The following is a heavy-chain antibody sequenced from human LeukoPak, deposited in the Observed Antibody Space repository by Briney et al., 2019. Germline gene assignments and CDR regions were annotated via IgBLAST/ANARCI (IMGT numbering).Heavy chain of an antibody. Sequence: PSGTLSLTCDVSGDSITSPNWWSWVRQPPGKGLQWIGEIYHSGSTSYNPSLKSRVTIAVDKSRNQFSLKLTSVIAADTAVYYCARVVDTAPYYFDYWGQGTLVTVSS. CDR3: ARVVDTAPYYFDY. V-gene: IGHV4-4*02. CDR2: IYHSGST. CDR1: GDSITSPNW. D-gene: IGHD5-18*01. J-gene: IGHJ4*02.